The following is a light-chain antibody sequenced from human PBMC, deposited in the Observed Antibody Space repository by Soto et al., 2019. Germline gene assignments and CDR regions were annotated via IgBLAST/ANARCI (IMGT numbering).Light chain of an antibody. V-gene: IGKV3-20*01. Sequence: EIVLTQSPVTLSLSPGERSTLSCMSSQSVSSSYLGWYQQKPGQAPRLLIYGASSRATGIPDRFSGSGSGTDFTLTISRLEPEDFAVYYCQQYGSSPWTFGQGTKVDIK. CDR2: GAS. CDR3: QQYGSSPWT. J-gene: IGKJ1*01. CDR1: QSVSSSY.